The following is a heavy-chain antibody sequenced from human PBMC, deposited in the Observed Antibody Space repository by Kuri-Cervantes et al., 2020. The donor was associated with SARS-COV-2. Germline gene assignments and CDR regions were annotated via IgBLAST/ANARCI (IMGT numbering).Heavy chain of an antibody. V-gene: IGHV4-34*01. CDR1: GGSFSGYY. CDR2: INHSGST. Sequence: SETLSLTCAVYGGSFSGYYWSWIRQPPGKGLEWIGEINHSGSTNYNPSLKSRVTISVDTSKNQSSLKLSSVTAADTAVYYCARHYSGYDPWGQGTLVTVSS. D-gene: IGHD5-12*01. CDR3: ARHYSGYDP. J-gene: IGHJ5*02.